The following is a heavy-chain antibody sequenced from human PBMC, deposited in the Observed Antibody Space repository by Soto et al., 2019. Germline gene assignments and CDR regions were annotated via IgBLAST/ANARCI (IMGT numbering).Heavy chain of an antibody. CDR2: ISYDGSNK. D-gene: IGHD6-19*01. V-gene: IGHV3-30-3*01. Sequence: QVQLVESGGGVVQPGRSLRLSCAASGFTFSSYAMHWVRQAPGKGLEWVAVISYDGSNKYYADSVKGRFTISRDNSKKPLYLQRNGLRPEDTAVYSGPRDPRSGRPRNLDYWGREPWSPSPQ. CDR1: GFTFSSYA. CDR3: PRDPRSGRPRNLDY. J-gene: IGHJ4*02.